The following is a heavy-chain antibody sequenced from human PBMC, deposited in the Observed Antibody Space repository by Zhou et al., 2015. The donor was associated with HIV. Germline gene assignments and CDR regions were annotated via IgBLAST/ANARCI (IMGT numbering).Heavy chain of an antibody. CDR3: ARGSSGWYGDPRYYFDY. Sequence: QVQLVQSGAEVKKPGASVKVSCEASGYTFTDYSISWVRQAPGQGLEWMGWISAYNGNTNYAQELQGRVTMTTDTSTSTAYMELRSLRSDDTAVYYCARGSSGWYGDPRYYFDYWGQGTLVTVSS. D-gene: IGHD6-19*01. CDR1: GYTFTDYS. J-gene: IGHJ4*02. CDR2: ISAYNGNT. V-gene: IGHV1-18*01.